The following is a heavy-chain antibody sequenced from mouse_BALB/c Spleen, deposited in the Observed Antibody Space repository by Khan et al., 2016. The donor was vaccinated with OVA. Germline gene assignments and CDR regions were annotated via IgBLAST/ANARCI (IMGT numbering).Heavy chain of an antibody. CDR2: IYYSGSI. J-gene: IGHJ4*01. D-gene: IGHD2-1*01. CDR3: ARDGNYMDY. V-gene: IGHV3-1*02. Sequence: EVQLQESGPELVKPSQSLSLTCTVTGYSITSGYSWHWIRQFPGNKLEWMGYIYYSGSINHNPSLKSRISITRDTSTTQFFLQLTSVTTEDAATYYGARDGNYMDYWGQGTSVTVSS. CDR1: GYSITSGYS.